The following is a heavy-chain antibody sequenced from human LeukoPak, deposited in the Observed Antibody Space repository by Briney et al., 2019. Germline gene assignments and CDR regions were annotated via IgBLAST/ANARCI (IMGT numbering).Heavy chain of an antibody. CDR2: INPSGGST. CDR1: GYTFTSYY. V-gene: IGHV1-46*01. D-gene: IGHD5-18*01. J-gene: IGHJ4*02. CDR3: AIQLWAPRVFDY. Sequence: GASVKVSCKASGYTFTSYYMHWVRQAPGQGLEWMGIINPSGGSTSYAQKFQGRVTMTRDTSTSTVYMELSSLRSEDTAVYYCAIQLWAPRVFDYWRQPTLVTVSS.